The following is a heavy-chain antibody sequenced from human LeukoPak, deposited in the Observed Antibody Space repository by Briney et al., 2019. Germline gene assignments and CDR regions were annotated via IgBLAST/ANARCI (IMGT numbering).Heavy chain of an antibody. CDR2: ISSSSSYI. CDR3: AREGGYDILTGYYYYYYYMDV. D-gene: IGHD3-9*01. CDR1: GFTFSSYS. V-gene: IGHV3-21*01. J-gene: IGHJ6*03. Sequence: PGGSLRLSCAASGFTFSSYSMNWVRQAPGQGLEWVSSISSSSSYIYYADLVKGRFTISRDNAKNSLYLQMCSLRAEDTAVYCCAREGGYDILTGYYYYYYYMDVWGKGTTVTVSS.